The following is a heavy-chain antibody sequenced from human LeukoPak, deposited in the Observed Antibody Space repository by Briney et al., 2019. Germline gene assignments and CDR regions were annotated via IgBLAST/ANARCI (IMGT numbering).Heavy chain of an antibody. V-gene: IGHV3-7*01. CDR2: IKQDGSQR. Sequence: GGSLRLSCTASGFTFSNYWMTWVRQAPGKGPEWVANIKQDGSQRYYVDSVRGRFTISRDNAKNSLFLQMNGLRAEDTAVYYCARRGGSSSRRSPIDYWGQGTLVTVSS. J-gene: IGHJ4*02. CDR3: ARRGGSSSRRSPIDY. CDR1: GFTFSNYW. D-gene: IGHD6-6*01.